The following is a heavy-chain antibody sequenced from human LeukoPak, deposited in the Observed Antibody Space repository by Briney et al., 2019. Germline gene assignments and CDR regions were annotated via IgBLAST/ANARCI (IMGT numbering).Heavy chain of an antibody. CDR2: IYYRGST. D-gene: IGHD2-15*01. Sequence: SGTLSLTCTVSGGSISSGGYYWSWIRQHPGKGLEWIGYIYYRGSTYYNPSLKSRVTISVDTSKYQFSLKLSSVTAADTAVYYCARGNVVVVAATIGFGFDPWGQGTLVTVSS. J-gene: IGHJ5*02. CDR1: GGSISSGGYY. CDR3: ARGNVVVVAATIGFGFDP. V-gene: IGHV4-31*03.